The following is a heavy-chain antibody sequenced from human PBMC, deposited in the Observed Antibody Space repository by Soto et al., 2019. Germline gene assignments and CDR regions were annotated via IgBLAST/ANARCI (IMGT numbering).Heavy chain of an antibody. CDR2: IFHGGST. J-gene: IGHJ4*02. V-gene: IGHV4-34*12. CDR1: DGSFSGYY. D-gene: IGHD3-22*01. Sequence: TLSLTCAVYDGSFSGYYWSWIRQPPGKGLEWIGQIFHGGSTNYSPSLKSRVTISLDTSRKQFFLELTSVTAADTAVYYCARPHYDSNTFYSFFDYWGQGTLVTV. CDR3: ARPHYDSNTFYSFFDY.